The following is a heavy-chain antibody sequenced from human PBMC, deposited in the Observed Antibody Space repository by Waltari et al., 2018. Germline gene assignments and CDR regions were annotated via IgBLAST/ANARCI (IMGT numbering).Heavy chain of an antibody. D-gene: IGHD1-26*01. J-gene: IGHJ4*02. Sequence: EVQLVESGGGLVQPGGSLRLSCAASGFTFSSYWMSWVRQAPGKGLEWGANIKQDGSEKDYVECVKGRLASASDNAKNSLYLKMNSLRAEETAVYYGAYVQGGYWGQGTLVTVSS. V-gene: IGHV3-7*01. CDR3: AYVQGGY. CDR2: IKQDGSEK. CDR1: GFTFSSYW.